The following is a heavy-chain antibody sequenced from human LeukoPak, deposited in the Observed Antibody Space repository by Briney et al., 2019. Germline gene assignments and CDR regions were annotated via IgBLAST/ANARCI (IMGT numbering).Heavy chain of an antibody. V-gene: IGHV4-4*02. CDR2: IYHSGST. Sequence: SETLSLTCAVSGGSISSRNWWSWVRQPPGKGLEWIGEIYHSGSTNYNPSLKTRVTISVDKSKNQFSLKLSSVTAADTAVYYCARGNRFEGELEYWGQGTLVTVSS. D-gene: IGHD3-10*01. J-gene: IGHJ4*02. CDR1: GGSISSRNW. CDR3: ARGNRFEGELEY.